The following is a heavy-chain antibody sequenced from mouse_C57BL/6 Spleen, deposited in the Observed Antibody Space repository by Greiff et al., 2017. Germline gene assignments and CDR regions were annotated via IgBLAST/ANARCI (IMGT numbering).Heavy chain of an antibody. CDR2: ISYDGSN. CDR1: GYSITSGYY. V-gene: IGHV3-6*01. D-gene: IGHD2-4*01. Sequence: EVKLVESGPGLVKPSQSLSLTCSVTGYSITSGYYWNWIRQFPGNKLEWMGYISYDGSNNYNPSLKNRISITRDTSKNQFFLKLNSVTTEDTATYYCARTYYDYDGFAYWGQGTLVTVSA. J-gene: IGHJ3*01. CDR3: ARTYYDYDGFAY.